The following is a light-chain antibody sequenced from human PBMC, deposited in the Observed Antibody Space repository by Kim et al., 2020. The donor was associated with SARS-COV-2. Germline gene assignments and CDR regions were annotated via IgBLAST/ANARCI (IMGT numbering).Light chain of an antibody. CDR2: DVS. CDR3: NSYISSGTYV. V-gene: IGLV2-14*01. J-gene: IGLJ1*01. Sequence: QSALPQPASVSGSPGQSITISCTGTSSDVGGYNYVTWYQQHPGKAPKLMIYDVSKRPSGVSNRFSGSKSGNTASLTISGLQAEDEADYYCNSYISSGTYVFGTGTKVTVL. CDR1: SSDVGGYNY.